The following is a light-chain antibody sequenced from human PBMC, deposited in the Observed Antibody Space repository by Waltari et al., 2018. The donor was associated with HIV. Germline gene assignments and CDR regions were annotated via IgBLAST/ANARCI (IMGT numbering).Light chain of an antibody. Sequence: QSVLTQPPSVSGAPGQRVTISCTGSSSNIGAGYDVHWYQQLPGTAPKLPTYGESNRPSGVPDRFPGSKSGTSASLAITGLQAEDESDYYCQSYDISLSGVVFGGWTKLTVL. CDR2: GES. V-gene: IGLV1-40*01. CDR1: SSNIGAGYD. J-gene: IGLJ2*01. CDR3: QSYDISLSGVV.